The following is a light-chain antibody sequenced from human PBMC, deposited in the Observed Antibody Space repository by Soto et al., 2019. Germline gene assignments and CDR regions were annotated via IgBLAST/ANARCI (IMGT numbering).Light chain of an antibody. CDR3: QQYCSTPPT. J-gene: IGKJ4*01. CDR1: QSALYSSNNNHA. Sequence: IVMTQSPDSLAVSLGERATMNCRSSQSALYSSNNNHALAWYQQKPGQSPKLLFYWASARESGVPDRFSGTGSGTDFTLTINSLQPEDVAVYYCQQYCSTPPTFGGGTRVEIK. CDR2: WAS. V-gene: IGKV4-1*01.